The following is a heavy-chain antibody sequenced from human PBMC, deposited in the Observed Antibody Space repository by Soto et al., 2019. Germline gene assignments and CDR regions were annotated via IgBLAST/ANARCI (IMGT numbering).Heavy chain of an antibody. CDR2: VDPNGGGS. D-gene: IGHD4-17*01. V-gene: IGHV1-2*04. CDR1: GYTLTDYY. CDR3: ATWVDYGDFEGFDF. J-gene: IGHJ4*02. Sequence: ASVKVSCKASGYTLTDYYIHWVRQAPGQGLEWMGWVDPNGGGSNSAQKFQGSVTMTWDTSITTAYLDLTRLTTNDTATYFCATWVDYGDFEGFDFWGQGTLVTVSS.